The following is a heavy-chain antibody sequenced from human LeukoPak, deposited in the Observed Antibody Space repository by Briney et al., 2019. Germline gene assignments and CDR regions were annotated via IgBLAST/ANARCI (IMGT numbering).Heavy chain of an antibody. D-gene: IGHD3-22*01. J-gene: IGHJ4*02. CDR3: ARDDYDNSGFYRGDY. V-gene: IGHV3-11*01. CDR2: ISSSGSTI. CDR1: GFTFSDYY. Sequence: PGGSLRLSCAASGFTFSDYYMSWIRQAPGKGLEWVSYISSSGSTIHYADSVKGRFTISRDNAKNSLYLQMNSLRAEDTAVYYCARDDYDNSGFYRGDYWGQGTLVTVSS.